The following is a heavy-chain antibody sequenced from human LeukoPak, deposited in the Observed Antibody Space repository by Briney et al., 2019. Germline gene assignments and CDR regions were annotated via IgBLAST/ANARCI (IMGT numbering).Heavy chain of an antibody. Sequence: PGGSLRLSCAASGFTFSSYAMSWVRRAPGKGLEWVSAISGSGGSTYYADSVKGRFTISRDNSKNTLYLQMNSLRAEDTAVYYCAKDEGIMITFGGVIVIPDYFDYWGQGTLVTVSS. D-gene: IGHD3-16*02. CDR3: AKDEGIMITFGGVIVIPDYFDY. J-gene: IGHJ4*02. CDR1: GFTFSSYA. CDR2: ISGSGGST. V-gene: IGHV3-23*01.